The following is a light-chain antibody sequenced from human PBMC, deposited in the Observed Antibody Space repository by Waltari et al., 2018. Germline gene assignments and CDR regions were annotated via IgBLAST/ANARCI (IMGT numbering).Light chain of an antibody. V-gene: IGKV4-1*01. CDR1: QRVLDSSNNRNY. CDR2: WAS. J-gene: IGKJ1*01. CDR3: QQYYSTPQT. Sequence: DIVMTQSPDSLAVPLGERATIHCKSSQRVLDSSNNRNYLAWYQRKPGQPPKMLIYWASTRESGVPDRFSGSGSGTDFTLTISSLQAEDVAVYYCQQYYSTPQTFGQGTNVEIE.